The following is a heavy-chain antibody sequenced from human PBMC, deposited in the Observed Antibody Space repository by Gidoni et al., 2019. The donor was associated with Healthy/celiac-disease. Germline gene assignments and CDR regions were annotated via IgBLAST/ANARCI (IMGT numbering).Heavy chain of an antibody. CDR1: GFTFSSNS. Sequence: EVQLVESGGGLVKPGGSLRLSCAASGFTFSSNSMNWVRQAPGKGLEWVSSISSSSSYIYYADSVKGRFTISRDNAKNSLYLQMNSLRAEDTAVYYCARDRDDGWYFLDYWGQGTLVTVSS. J-gene: IGHJ4*02. D-gene: IGHD6-19*01. CDR3: ARDRDDGWYFLDY. V-gene: IGHV3-21*01. CDR2: ISSSSSYI.